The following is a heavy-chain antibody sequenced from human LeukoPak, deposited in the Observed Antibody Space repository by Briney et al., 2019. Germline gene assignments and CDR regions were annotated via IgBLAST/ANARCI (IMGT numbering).Heavy chain of an antibody. Sequence: PSETLSLTCAVSGGSISSGGYSWSWIRQPPGKGLEWIGYIYHSGSTYYNPSLKSRVTISVDRSKNQFSLKLSSVTAADTAVYYCARGKYDILTGYSEGGFDYWGQGTLVTVPS. CDR2: IYHSGST. CDR3: ARGKYDILTGYSEGGFDY. J-gene: IGHJ4*02. V-gene: IGHV4-30-2*01. CDR1: GGSISSGGYS. D-gene: IGHD3-9*01.